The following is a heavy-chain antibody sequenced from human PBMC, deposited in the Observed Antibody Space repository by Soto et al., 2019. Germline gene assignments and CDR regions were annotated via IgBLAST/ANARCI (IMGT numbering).Heavy chain of an antibody. CDR2: MQPSSGRT. D-gene: IGHD1-26*01. Sequence: QVQLVQSGAEVREPWASVKVSCKASGYSFTSLDINWVRQTTGQGLEWMGWMQPSSGRTAYAQKFNGRVTMTRDPSINTAYMELSTLTSDYTAVNYCARGFTAGVDYWGQGTLVTVSS. CDR3: ARGFTAGVDY. CDR1: GYSFTSLD. V-gene: IGHV1-8*01. J-gene: IGHJ4*02.